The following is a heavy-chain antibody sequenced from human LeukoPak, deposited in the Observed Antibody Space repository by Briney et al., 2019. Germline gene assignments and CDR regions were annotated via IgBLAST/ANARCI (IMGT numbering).Heavy chain of an antibody. CDR1: GDSISSGSLH. Sequence: PSQTLSLTCTVSGDSISSGSLHWSWVRQPAGKGLEWIGRIYTSGSTNYNPSLKSRVNISVDTSKNQFSLRLNSVTAADTAVYYCARDLWGYRSSSYYFDYWGQGTLVTVSS. CDR2: IYTSGST. CDR3: ARDLWGYRSSSYYFDY. J-gene: IGHJ4*02. V-gene: IGHV4-61*02. D-gene: IGHD6-6*01.